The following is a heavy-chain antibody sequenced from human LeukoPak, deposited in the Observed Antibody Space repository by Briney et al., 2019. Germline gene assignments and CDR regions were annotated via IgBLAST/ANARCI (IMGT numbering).Heavy chain of an antibody. CDR1: GGSISTGDHY. D-gene: IGHD6-6*01. CDR3: GQSIAARPPYGMDV. J-gene: IGHJ6*02. CDR2: IYYTGTT. V-gene: IGHV4-30-4*01. Sequence: PSETLSLTCTVSGGSISTGDHYWSWVRQPPGKGLEWVAYIYYTGTTYSNPSLKSRVTISIDTSKNQFSLRLSSVTAADTAVYYCGQSIAARPPYGMDVWGQGTTVTVSS.